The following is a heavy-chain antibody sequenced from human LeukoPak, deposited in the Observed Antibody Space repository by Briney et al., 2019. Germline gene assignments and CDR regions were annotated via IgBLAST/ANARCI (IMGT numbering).Heavy chain of an antibody. CDR1: GGSISSSSYY. J-gene: IGHJ5*02. CDR3: ARSRQASGLLSS. Sequence: SETLSLTCTVSGGSISSSSYYWGWIRQPPGKGLEWIGSIYYSGSTYYNPSLKSRFTISVDRPKNQFFLNVTSLTAADTAVYYCARSRQASGLLSSWGQGTPVVVSS. D-gene: IGHD3-10*01. CDR2: IYYSGST. V-gene: IGHV4-39*07.